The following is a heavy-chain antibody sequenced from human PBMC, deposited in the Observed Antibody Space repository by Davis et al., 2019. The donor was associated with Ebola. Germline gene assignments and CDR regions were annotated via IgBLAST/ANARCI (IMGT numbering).Heavy chain of an antibody. V-gene: IGHV1-18*04. CDR3: ARTSIVGTTTTASDI. Sequence: AASVKVSCKASGYTFTNYGINWVRLAPGQGLEWMGWISAYNGNTAYAQILQGRVTMTTDTSTGTAYMELRSLRSDDTAVYFCARTSIVGTTTTASDIWGQGTMVTVSS. CDR2: ISAYNGNT. D-gene: IGHD1-26*01. CDR1: GYTFTNYG. J-gene: IGHJ3*02.